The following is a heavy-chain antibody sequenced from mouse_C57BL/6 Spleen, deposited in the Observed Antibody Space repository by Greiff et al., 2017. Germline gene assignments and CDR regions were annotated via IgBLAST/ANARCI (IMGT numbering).Heavy chain of an antibody. CDR2: INPNSGST. CDR1: GYTFTSYW. J-gene: IGHJ1*03. V-gene: IGHV1-64*01. Sequence: QVQLQQPGAELVKPGASVKLSCKASGYTFTSYWMHWVKQRPGQGLEWIGMINPNSGSTNYNEKFKSKATLTVDKSSSTAYMQLSSLTSEDSAVYYCARDGSSYGYCDVWGTGTTVTVSS. CDR3: ARDGSSYGYCDV. D-gene: IGHD1-1*01.